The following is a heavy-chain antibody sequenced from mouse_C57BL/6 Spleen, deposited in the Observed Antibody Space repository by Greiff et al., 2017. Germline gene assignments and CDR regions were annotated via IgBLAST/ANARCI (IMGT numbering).Heavy chain of an antibody. CDR3: TEGSSRGYAMDY. CDR2: IRLKSDNYAT. D-gene: IGHD1-1*01. V-gene: IGHV6-3*01. CDR1: GFTFSNYW. J-gene: IGHJ4*01. Sequence: EVQLQQSGGGLVQPGGSMKLSCVASGFTFSNYWMNWVRQSPEKGLEWVAQIRLKSDNYATHYAESVKGRFTISRDDSKSSVYLQMNNLRAEDTGIYYCTEGSSRGYAMDYWGQGTSVTVSS.